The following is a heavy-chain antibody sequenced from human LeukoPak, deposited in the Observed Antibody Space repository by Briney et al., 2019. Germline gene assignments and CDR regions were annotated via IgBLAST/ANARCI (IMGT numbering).Heavy chain of an antibody. CDR1: GYSISSGYY. CDR2: IYHGGSI. D-gene: IGHD4-17*01. CDR3: ARDLGFGDYFENLDAFDI. V-gene: IGHV4-38-2*02. Sequence: SETLSLTCTVSGYSISSGYYWGWIRQPPGKGLEWIGYIYHGGSIYYNPSLKSRVTISLDRSKNQFSLNLSSVTAADTAVYYCARDLGFGDYFENLDAFDIWGQGTMVTVSS. J-gene: IGHJ3*02.